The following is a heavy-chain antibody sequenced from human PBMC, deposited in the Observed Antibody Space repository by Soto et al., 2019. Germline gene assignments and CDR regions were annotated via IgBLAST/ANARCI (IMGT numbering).Heavy chain of an antibody. D-gene: IGHD6-6*01. CDR3: ARGLKPPIAAAGDYYYYYMDV. J-gene: IGHJ6*03. CDR2: INHSGST. V-gene: IGHV4-34*01. Sequence: QVQLQQWGAGLLKPSETLSLTCAVYGGSFSGYYWSWIRQPPGKGLEWIGEINHSGSTNYNPSLKSRVTIPVDTSKNQFSLKLSSVTAADTAVYYCARGLKPPIAAAGDYYYYYMDVWGKGTTVTVSS. CDR1: GGSFSGYY.